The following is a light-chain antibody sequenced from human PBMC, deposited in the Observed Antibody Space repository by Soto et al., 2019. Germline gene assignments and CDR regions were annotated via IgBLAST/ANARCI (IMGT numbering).Light chain of an antibody. J-gene: IGKJ1*01. V-gene: IGKV1-6*01. CDR2: GAS. Sequence: AIQMTQSPSSLSASVGDRVTISCRASQGIGNDLGWYQQKPGKLPKVLIYGASNLQSGVPSRFSGSGSGTEFTLAISSLQPEDSATYYCLQDNNYPWTFGQGTKVDIK. CDR3: LQDNNYPWT. CDR1: QGIGND.